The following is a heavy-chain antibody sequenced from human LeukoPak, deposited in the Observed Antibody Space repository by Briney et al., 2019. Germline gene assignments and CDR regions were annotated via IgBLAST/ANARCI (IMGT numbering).Heavy chain of an antibody. CDR3: ARTDWDDSSGYYPAKVWYFDL. CDR1: GGSFSGYY. V-gene: IGHV4-34*01. D-gene: IGHD3-22*01. J-gene: IGHJ2*01. Sequence: PSETLSLTCAVYGGSFSGYYWNWIRQPPGKGLEWIGEINNSGSTNYNPSLKSRVTISRDTSKNQFSLKLSSVTAADTAVYYCARTDWDDSSGYYPAKVWYFDLWGRGTLVTVSS. CDR2: INNSGST.